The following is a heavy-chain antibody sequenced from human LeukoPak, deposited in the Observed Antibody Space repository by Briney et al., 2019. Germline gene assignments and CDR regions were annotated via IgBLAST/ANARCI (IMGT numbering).Heavy chain of an antibody. D-gene: IGHD5-24*01. V-gene: IGHV4-59*01. Sequence: SETLSLTCTVSGGSISSYYWSWIRQPPGKGLEWIGYIYYSGSTNYNPSLKSRVTISVDTSKNQFSLKLSSVTAADTAVYYCARRRVLDYWGQETLVTVSS. CDR2: IYYSGST. CDR1: GGSISSYY. CDR3: ARRRVLDY. J-gene: IGHJ4*02.